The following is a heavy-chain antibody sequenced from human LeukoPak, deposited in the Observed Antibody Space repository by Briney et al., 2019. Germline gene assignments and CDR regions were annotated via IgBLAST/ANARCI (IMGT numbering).Heavy chain of an antibody. CDR3: ARDPRVGYCSSSSCQGGYNYFDP. CDR1: GFTFSTYW. Sequence: PGGSLRLSCAASGFTFSTYWMNWVRQAPGKGLVWVANIKQDGSEKSYVDSVKGRFTISRDNAKNSLYLQLTSLRAEDTAIYYCARDPRVGYCSSSSCQGGYNYFDPWGQGTLVTVSS. CDR2: IKQDGSEK. V-gene: IGHV3-7*01. D-gene: IGHD2-2*01. J-gene: IGHJ5*02.